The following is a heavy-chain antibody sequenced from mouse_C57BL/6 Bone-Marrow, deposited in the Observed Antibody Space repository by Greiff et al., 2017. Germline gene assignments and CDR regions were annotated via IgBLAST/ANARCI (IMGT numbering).Heavy chain of an antibody. CDR2: IDPENGDT. CDR1: GFHITDDY. CDR3: ATGYYGSNCSY. J-gene: IGHJ2*01. Sequence: VQLQQSGAELVRPGASVKLSCTASGFHITDDYMHWVKQRPEQGLEWIGWIDPENGDTEYASKFQGKATITADTSSNTAYLQLSSLTSEETAVYYCATGYYGSNCSYWGQGTTLTVSS. D-gene: IGHD1-1*01. V-gene: IGHV14-4*01.